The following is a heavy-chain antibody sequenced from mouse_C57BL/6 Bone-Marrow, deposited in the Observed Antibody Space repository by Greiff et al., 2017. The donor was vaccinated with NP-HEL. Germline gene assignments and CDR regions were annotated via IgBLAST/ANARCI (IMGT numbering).Heavy chain of an antibody. D-gene: IGHD4-1*01. CDR2: SRNKANDYTT. J-gene: IGHJ1*03. V-gene: IGHV7-1*01. CDR1: GFTFSDFY. Sequence: EVMLVESGGGLVQSGRSLRLSCATSGFTFSDFYMEWVRQAPGKGLEWIAASRNKANDYTTEYSASVKGRFIVYRDTSQSILYLQMNALRAEDTAIYYCARDAWDEWYFDVWGTGTTVTVSS. CDR3: ARDAWDEWYFDV.